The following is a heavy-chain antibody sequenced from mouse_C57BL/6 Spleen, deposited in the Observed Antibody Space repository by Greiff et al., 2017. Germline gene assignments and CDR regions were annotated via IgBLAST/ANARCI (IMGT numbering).Heavy chain of an antibody. CDR3: TGGLRAWLAY. Sequence: QVQLQQSGAELVRPGASVTLSCKASGYTFTDYEMHWVKQTPVHGLEWIGAIDPETGGTAYNQKFKGKAILTADKSSSTAYMELRSLTSEDFAVYYCTGGLRAWLAYWGQGTLVTVSA. D-gene: IGHD2-4*01. CDR1: GYTFTDYE. V-gene: IGHV1-15*01. J-gene: IGHJ3*01. CDR2: IDPETGGT.